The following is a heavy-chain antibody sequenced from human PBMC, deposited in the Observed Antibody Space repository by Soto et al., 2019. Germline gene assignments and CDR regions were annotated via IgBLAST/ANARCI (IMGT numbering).Heavy chain of an antibody. J-gene: IGHJ6*03. D-gene: IGHD2-8*01. CDR1: GYTFTTYG. Sequence: ASVKVSCKASGYTFTTYGISWVRQAPGQGLEWMGWVSGYNGNTKYAQKFQGRVTMTRNTSISTAYMELSSLRSEDTAVYYCARVGCTNGVCYQTGYYMDVWGKGTTVTVSS. V-gene: IGHV1-18*01. CDR2: VSGYNGNT. CDR3: ARVGCTNGVCYQTGYYMDV.